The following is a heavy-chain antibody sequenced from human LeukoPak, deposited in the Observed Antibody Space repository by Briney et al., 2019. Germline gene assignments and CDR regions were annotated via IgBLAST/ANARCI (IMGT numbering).Heavy chain of an antibody. CDR2: MNPNSGNT. Sequence: SVKVSCKASGYTFTSYDINWVRQATGQGLEWMGWMNPNSGNTGYAQKFQGRVTITADESTSTAYMELSSLRSEDTAVYYCAREGANYDSSGYYYVLDYWGQGTLVTVSS. D-gene: IGHD3-22*01. J-gene: IGHJ4*02. V-gene: IGHV1-8*01. CDR1: GYTFTSYD. CDR3: AREGANYDSSGYYYVLDY.